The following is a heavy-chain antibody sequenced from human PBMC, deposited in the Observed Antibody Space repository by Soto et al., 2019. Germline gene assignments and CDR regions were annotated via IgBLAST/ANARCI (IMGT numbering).Heavy chain of an antibody. V-gene: IGHV4-34*01. Sequence: SETLSLTCAVYGGSFSGYYWSWIRQPPGKGLEWIGEINHSGSTNYNPSLKSRVTISVDTSKNQFSLKLSSVTAADTAVYYCATDYGDYSIDYWGQGTLVTVSS. D-gene: IGHD4-17*01. CDR1: GGSFSGYY. J-gene: IGHJ4*02. CDR3: ATDYGDYSIDY. CDR2: INHSGST.